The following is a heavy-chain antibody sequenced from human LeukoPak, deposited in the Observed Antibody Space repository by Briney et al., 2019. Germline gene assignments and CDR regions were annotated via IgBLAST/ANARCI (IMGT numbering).Heavy chain of an antibody. V-gene: IGHV4-61*01. J-gene: IGHJ4*02. Sequence: SEALSLTCTVSGASVSSGSYYWSWIRQPPGKGLEWIGYIYYSGSTNYNPSLKSRVTISVDTSKNQFSLKLSSVTAADTAVYYCARGSRGYTYGWGQGTLVTVSS. D-gene: IGHD5-18*01. CDR2: IYYSGST. CDR3: ARGSRGYTYG. CDR1: GASVSSGSYY.